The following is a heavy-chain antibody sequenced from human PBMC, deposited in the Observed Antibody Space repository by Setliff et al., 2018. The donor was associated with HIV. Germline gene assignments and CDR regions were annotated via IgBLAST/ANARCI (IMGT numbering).Heavy chain of an antibody. V-gene: IGHV3-23*01. CDR2: VNGGGTT. D-gene: IGHD3-3*01. J-gene: IGHJ4*02. CDR3: ARGIESFWSGYVR. Sequence: PGGSLRLSCAASGFTFSSYAMNWVRQAPGRGLEWVSAVNGGGTTYYAASVKGRFTISRDNSKNMVYLEMNSLRDEDTAVYYCARGIESFWSGYVRWGQGTLVTVSS. CDR1: GFTFSSYA.